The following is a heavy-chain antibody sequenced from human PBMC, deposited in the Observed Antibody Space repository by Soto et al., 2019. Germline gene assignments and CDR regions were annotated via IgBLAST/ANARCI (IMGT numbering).Heavy chain of an antibody. Sequence: SLRLSCAACGFSFSSYGMHWVRQAPGKGLEWVAVIWYDVSNKYYADSVKGRFTISRDNSKNTLYLQMNSLRAEDTAVYYCARGRADSGYDFFGMDVWGQGTTVTVSS. D-gene: IGHD5-12*01. CDR1: GFSFSSYG. CDR2: IWYDVSNK. V-gene: IGHV3-33*01. J-gene: IGHJ6*02. CDR3: ARGRADSGYDFFGMDV.